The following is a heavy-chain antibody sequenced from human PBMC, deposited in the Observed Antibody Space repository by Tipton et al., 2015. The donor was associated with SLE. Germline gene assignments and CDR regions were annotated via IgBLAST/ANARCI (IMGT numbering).Heavy chain of an antibody. Sequence: TLSLTCAVSGGSISSTRYFWGWIRQPPGKGLEWIGYIGYGGSTYYNPSLKSRVTISMDTSKNQFSLKLTSVTAADTAVYYCARGGVGGYDYFDYWGQGALVTVSS. D-gene: IGHD5-12*01. J-gene: IGHJ4*02. CDR2: IGYGGST. CDR3: ARGGVGGYDYFDY. CDR1: GGSISSTRYF. V-gene: IGHV4-31*11.